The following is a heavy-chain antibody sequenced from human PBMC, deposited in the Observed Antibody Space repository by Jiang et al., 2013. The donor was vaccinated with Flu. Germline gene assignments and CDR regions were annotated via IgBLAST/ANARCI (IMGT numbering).Heavy chain of an antibody. CDR2: IDPNRGGS. J-gene: IGHJ4*02. D-gene: IGHD3-3*01. Sequence: GAEVKKPGASVKVSCKASGYTFTNYAIHWVRQAPGQGLEWMGRIDPNRGGSKYAQKFQGRVTMTRDTSINTAFLELSSLKSDDTAVYYCARDRGGFWSGYHADYWGQGTLVTVSS. V-gene: IGHV1-2*06. CDR3: ARDRGGFWSGYHADY. CDR1: GYTFTNYA.